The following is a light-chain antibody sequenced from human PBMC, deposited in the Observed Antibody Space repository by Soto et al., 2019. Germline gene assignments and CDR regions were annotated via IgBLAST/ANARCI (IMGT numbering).Light chain of an antibody. CDR1: QNFSNY. V-gene: IGKV3-11*01. J-gene: IGKJ4*02. CDR3: QLRTNWPSLT. Sequence: DIVLTQSPATLSLSPGQRATLSCRASQNFSNYVAWYQQKPGRAPRLLIYDASKRATGIPSRFSGSASGTDFPLTISSLEPEDFAIYYCQLRTNWPSLTFXGGTKVDIK. CDR2: DAS.